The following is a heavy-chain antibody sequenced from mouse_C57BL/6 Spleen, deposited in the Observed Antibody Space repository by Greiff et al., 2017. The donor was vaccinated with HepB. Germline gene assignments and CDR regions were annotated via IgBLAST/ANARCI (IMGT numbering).Heavy chain of an antibody. Sequence: QVQLKQSGAELVRPGASVTLSCKASGYTFTDYEMHWVKQTPVHGLEWIGAIDPETGGTAYNQKFKGKAILTADKSSSTAYMELRSLTSEDSAVYYCTRWSYDYPFAYWGQGTLVTVSA. J-gene: IGHJ3*01. CDR1: GYTFTDYE. CDR3: TRWSYDYPFAY. CDR2: IDPETGGT. D-gene: IGHD2-4*01. V-gene: IGHV1-15*01.